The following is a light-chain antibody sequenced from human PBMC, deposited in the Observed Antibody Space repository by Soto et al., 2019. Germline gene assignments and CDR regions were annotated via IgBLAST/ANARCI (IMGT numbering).Light chain of an antibody. CDR2: GAS. CDR1: QTIRSNY. V-gene: IGKV3-20*01. CDR3: QQYGSSPWT. J-gene: IGKJ1*01. Sequence: ETVLTQSPGTLSLSPGERATLSCRASQTIRSNYLAWYRQTPGQAPRLLIYGASNRATGIADRFSGSGSGTDFTLIISRLEPEDFALYYCQQYGSSPWTFGQGNTVDIK.